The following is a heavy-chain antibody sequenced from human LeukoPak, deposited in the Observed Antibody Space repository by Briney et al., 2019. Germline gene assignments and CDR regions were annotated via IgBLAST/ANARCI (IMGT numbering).Heavy chain of an antibody. CDR3: ARGRPHGNDY. CDR1: GFTFSSYA. V-gene: IGHV3-30-3*01. J-gene: IGHJ4*02. CDR2: ISYDGSNK. D-gene: IGHD4-23*01. Sequence: PGRSLRLSCAASGFTFSSYAMHWVRQAPGKGLEWVAVISYDGSNKYYADSVKGRFTISRGNSKNTLYLQMNSLRAEDTAVYYCARGRPHGNDYWGQGTLVTVSS.